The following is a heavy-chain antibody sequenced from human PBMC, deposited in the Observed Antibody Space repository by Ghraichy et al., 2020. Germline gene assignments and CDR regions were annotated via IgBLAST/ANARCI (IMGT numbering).Heavy chain of an antibody. D-gene: IGHD3-3*01. CDR3: AISYYDFWSGKTPPYYYGMDV. V-gene: IGHV3-21*01. CDR1: GFTFSSYS. J-gene: IGHJ6*02. Sequence: LSLTCAASGFTFSSYSMNWVRQAPGKGLEWVSSISSSSSYIYYADSVKGRFTISRDNAKNSLYLQMNSLRAEDTAVYYCAISYYDFWSGKTPPYYYGMDVWGQGTTVTVSS. CDR2: ISSSSSYI.